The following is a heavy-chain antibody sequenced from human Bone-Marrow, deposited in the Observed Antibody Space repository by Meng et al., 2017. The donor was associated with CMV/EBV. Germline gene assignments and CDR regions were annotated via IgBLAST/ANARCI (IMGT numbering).Heavy chain of an antibody. Sequence: ASVKVSCKASGYTFTSYYMHWVRQAPGQGLEWMGIINPSGGSTSYAQKCQGRVTMTRDTSTSTVYMELSSLRSEDTAVYYCARDYVDYGGNGGMDVWGQGTTVTVSS. CDR2: INPSGGST. CDR3: ARDYVDYGGNGGMDV. D-gene: IGHD4-23*01. V-gene: IGHV1-46*01. CDR1: GYTFTSYY. J-gene: IGHJ6*02.